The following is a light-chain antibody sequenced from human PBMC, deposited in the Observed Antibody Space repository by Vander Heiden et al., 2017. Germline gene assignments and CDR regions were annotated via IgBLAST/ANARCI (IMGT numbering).Light chain of an antibody. V-gene: IGKV1-6*01. J-gene: IGKJ1*01. CDR2: AVS. Sequence: AIQMTQSTSSLSASVGDRVTITCRASPDIGNDLTWYQQKPGKAPKFLISAVSSLEGGVPSRFSGSGFGTDFTLTITSPQPEDSATYYCLQDHVFPWTLGQGTKVEVK. CDR3: LQDHVFPWT. CDR1: PDIGND.